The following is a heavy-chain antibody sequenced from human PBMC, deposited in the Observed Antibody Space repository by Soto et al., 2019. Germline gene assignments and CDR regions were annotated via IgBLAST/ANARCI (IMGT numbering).Heavy chain of an antibody. J-gene: IGHJ6*02. CDR2: IYYSGST. CDR1: GHSIGSGGDY. Sequence: SDTLSLTCTVSGHSIGSGGDYCSWIRQHPGKGLEWIGYIYYSGSTYYNPSLKSRVTISVDTSKNQFSLKLSSVTAADTAVYYCAASCVGCGGFNYYGMDVWGQGTTVT. CDR3: AASCVGCGGFNYYGMDV. V-gene: IGHV4-31*03. D-gene: IGHD2-21*01.